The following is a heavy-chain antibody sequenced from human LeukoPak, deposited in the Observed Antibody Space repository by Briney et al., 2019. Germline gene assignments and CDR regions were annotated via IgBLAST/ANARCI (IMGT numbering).Heavy chain of an antibody. CDR2: INSDGSTT. CDR3: ARGFGPYGMDV. J-gene: IGHJ6*02. CDR1: GFSFSSSW. V-gene: IGHV3-74*01. Sequence: GGSLRLPCAASGFSFSSSWMHWVRQAPGTGLVWVSRINSDGSTTNYADSVKGRFTISRDNAMSTLYLQMNSLRAEDTAVYYCARGFGPYGMDVWGQGTTVTVSS. D-gene: IGHD3-16*01.